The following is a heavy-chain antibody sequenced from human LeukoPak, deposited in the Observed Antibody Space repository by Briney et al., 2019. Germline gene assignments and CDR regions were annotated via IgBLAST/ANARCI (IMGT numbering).Heavy chain of an antibody. CDR2: IKQDGSEK. CDR3: ARDRSSSWYITAFDI. D-gene: IGHD6-13*01. CDR1: GFTFSSYS. J-gene: IGHJ3*02. Sequence: PGGSLRLSCAASGFTFSSYSMNWVRQAPGKGLEWVANIKQDGSEKYYVDSVKGRFTISRDNAKNSLYLQMNSLRAEDTAVYYCARDRSSSWYITAFDIWGQGTMVTVSS. V-gene: IGHV3-7*01.